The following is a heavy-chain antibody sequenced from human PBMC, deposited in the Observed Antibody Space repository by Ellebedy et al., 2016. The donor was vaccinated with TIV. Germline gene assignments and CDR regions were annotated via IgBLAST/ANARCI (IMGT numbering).Heavy chain of an antibody. V-gene: IGHV4-59*01. CDR3: ARAVAVAGTFSFDP. CDR2: VYYSGST. Sequence: GSLRLSCTVSGGSISYYYWSRIRQPPGKGLEWIGYVYYSGSTSYNPSLKSRVTISVATSKNQFSLTLRSVTAADTAVYYCARAVAVAGTFSFDPWGQGTLVTVSS. J-gene: IGHJ5*02. CDR1: GGSISYYY. D-gene: IGHD6-19*01.